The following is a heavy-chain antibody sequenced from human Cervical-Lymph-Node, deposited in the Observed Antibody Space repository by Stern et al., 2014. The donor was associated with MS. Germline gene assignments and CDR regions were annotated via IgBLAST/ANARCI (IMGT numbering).Heavy chain of an antibody. D-gene: IGHD6-13*01. CDR3: ARTVDGSSWYKYFDY. Sequence: EVQLVESGAEVKKPGESLKISCKGSGYSFTSYWIGWVRQMPGKGLEWMGIMYPGDSDTRYSPSFQGQVPLPADKSISTAYLQWSSLKASDTAMYYCARTVDGSSWYKYFDYWGQGTLVTVSS. CDR1: GYSFTSYW. J-gene: IGHJ4*02. CDR2: MYPGDSDT. V-gene: IGHV5-51*03.